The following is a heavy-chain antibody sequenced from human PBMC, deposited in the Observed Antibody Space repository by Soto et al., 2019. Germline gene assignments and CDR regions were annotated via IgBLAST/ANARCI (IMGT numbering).Heavy chain of an antibody. CDR3: ARDREDDYGSLYGMDV. Sequence: QVQLQESGPGLVKPSQTLSLTCTVSGGSISSGGYYWSWIRQHPGKGLEWIGYIYYSGSTYYNPSLKSRVTIAVDTSKNQFSLKLSSVTAADTAVYYYARDREDDYGSLYGMDVWGQGTTVTVSS. CDR1: GGSISSGGYY. J-gene: IGHJ6*02. V-gene: IGHV4-31*03. CDR2: IYYSGST. D-gene: IGHD4-17*01.